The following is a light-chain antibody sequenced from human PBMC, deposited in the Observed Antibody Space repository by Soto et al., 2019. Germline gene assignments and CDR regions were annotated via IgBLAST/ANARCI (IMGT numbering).Light chain of an antibody. V-gene: IGKV3-20*01. Sequence: EIVMTQSPASLSVSPGERATLSCRASQSVSRTLAWYQQKPGQAPRLLIYGASNRATGIPDRFSGSGSGTDFTLAISRLEPEDFAVYYCQKYGSSGTFGQGTKVDIK. CDR3: QKYGSSGT. J-gene: IGKJ1*01. CDR2: GAS. CDR1: QSVSRT.